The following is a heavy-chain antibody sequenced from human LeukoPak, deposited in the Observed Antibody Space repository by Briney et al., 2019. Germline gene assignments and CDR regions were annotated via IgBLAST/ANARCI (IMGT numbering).Heavy chain of an antibody. CDR3: ATLPRGHLFDS. Sequence: ASVKVSCKLSGDTLTELSMHWVRQSPGKGLEWMGGFVPEDGETIYAQKFQGRVTMTEDTSTDTAYMELSSLRYDDTAVYFCATLPRGHLFDSWGQGTLVTVSS. CDR1: GDTLTELS. D-gene: IGHD3-10*01. CDR2: FVPEDGET. J-gene: IGHJ4*02. V-gene: IGHV1-24*01.